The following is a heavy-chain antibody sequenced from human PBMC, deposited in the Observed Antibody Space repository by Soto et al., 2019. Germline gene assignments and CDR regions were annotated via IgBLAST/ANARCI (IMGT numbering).Heavy chain of an antibody. CDR1: GYTFTSYA. Sequence: ASVKVSCKASGYTFTSYAMHWVRQAPGQRLEWMGWINAGNGNTKYSQKFQGRVTITRDTSASTAYMELSSLRSEDTAVYYCARDRGAPNIVVVPAALWRFDPWG. CDR2: INAGNGNT. CDR3: ARDRGAPNIVVVPAALWRFDP. J-gene: IGHJ5*02. D-gene: IGHD2-2*01. V-gene: IGHV1-3*01.